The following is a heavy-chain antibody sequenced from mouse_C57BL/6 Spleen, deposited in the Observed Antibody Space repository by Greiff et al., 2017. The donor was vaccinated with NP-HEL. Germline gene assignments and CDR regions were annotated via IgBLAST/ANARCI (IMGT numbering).Heavy chain of an antibody. Sequence: QVHVKQSGAELARPGASVKLSCKASGYTFTSYGISWVKQRTGQGLEWIGEIYPRSGNTYYNEKFKGKATLTADKSSSTAYMELRSLTSEDSAVYFCARVYDYGGAMDYWGQGTSVTVSS. V-gene: IGHV1-81*01. J-gene: IGHJ4*01. CDR1: GYTFTSYG. D-gene: IGHD2-4*01. CDR3: ARVYDYGGAMDY. CDR2: IYPRSGNT.